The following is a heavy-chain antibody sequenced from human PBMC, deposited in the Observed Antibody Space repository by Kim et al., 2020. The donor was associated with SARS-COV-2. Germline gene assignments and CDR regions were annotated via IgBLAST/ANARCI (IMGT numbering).Heavy chain of an antibody. V-gene: IGHV3-7*01. CDR2: IKQDGTDK. D-gene: IGHD2-2*01. Sequence: GGSLRLSCAASGFSLGDYWMNWVRQAPGKGLEWVANIKQDGTDKHYVDSVKGRFTISRDNAKNSLYLQMNSLTAEDTAVYYCARWTSTSYYWGQGTLVTV. J-gene: IGHJ4*02. CDR3: ARWTSTSYY. CDR1: GFSLGDYW.